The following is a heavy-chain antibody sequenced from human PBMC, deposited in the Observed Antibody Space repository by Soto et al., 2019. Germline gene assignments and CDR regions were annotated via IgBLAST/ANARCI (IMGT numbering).Heavy chain of an antibody. CDR3: ARDCRVFTHPGGYYYGMDV. J-gene: IGHJ6*02. CDR1: GGSVSSGSYY. V-gene: IGHV4-61*01. D-gene: IGHD2-15*01. Sequence: SETLSRTCTVSGGSVSSGSYYWSWIRQPPGKGLEWIGYIYYSVITNYKPSLKSRVTISVDTSKNQFSLKLSSVTAADTAVYYCARDCRVFTHPGGYYYGMDVRGQGTTVTVSS. CDR2: IYYSVIT.